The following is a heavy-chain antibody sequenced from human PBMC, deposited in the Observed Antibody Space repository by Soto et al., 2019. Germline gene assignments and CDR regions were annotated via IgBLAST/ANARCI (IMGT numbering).Heavy chain of an antibody. Sequence: GASVKVSCKASGGTFSSYAISWVRQAPGQGLEWMGGIIPIFGTANYAQKFQGRVTITADESTSTAYMELSSLTSEDTAVYYCASPKGRGYSYGSLDHYYYYGMDVWGQGTTVTVSS. CDR2: IIPIFGTA. CDR1: GGTFSSYA. D-gene: IGHD5-18*01. CDR3: ASPKGRGYSYGSLDHYYYYGMDV. V-gene: IGHV1-69*13. J-gene: IGHJ6*02.